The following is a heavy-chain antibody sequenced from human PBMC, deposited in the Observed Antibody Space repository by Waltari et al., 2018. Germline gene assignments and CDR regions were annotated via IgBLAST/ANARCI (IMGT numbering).Heavy chain of an antibody. J-gene: IGHJ6*02. CDR1: GGTFANYA. D-gene: IGHD1-1*01. CDR3: ARTLPPDNKSWHYYFGMDV. Sequence: QVQLVQSGAEAKKPGSSVKVSCKSSGGTFANYAISWVRQAPGQGVEWTGGIIPMFNTSNYAQKFKDRVTITKDESTTTACMELSGLRFDDTAIYYCARTLPPDNKSWHYYFGMDVWGQGTTVTVSS. CDR2: IIPMFNTS. V-gene: IGHV1-69*05.